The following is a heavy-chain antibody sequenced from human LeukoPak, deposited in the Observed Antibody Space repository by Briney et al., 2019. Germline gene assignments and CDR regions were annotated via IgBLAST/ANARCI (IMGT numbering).Heavy chain of an antibody. CDR3: ARSPDYGGKGFYFDY. Sequence: GGTLRLSCAASGFTFSSYGMSWVRQAPGKGLEWVSSISSSSSYIYYADSVKGRFTISRDNAKNSLYLQMNSLRAEDTAVYYCARSPDYGGKGFYFDYWGQGTLVTVSS. CDR2: ISSSSSYI. D-gene: IGHD4-23*01. CDR1: GFTFSSYG. V-gene: IGHV3-21*01. J-gene: IGHJ4*02.